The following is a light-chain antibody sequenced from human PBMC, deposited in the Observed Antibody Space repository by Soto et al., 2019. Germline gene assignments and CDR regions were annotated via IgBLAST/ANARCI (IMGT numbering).Light chain of an antibody. CDR1: SSDVGSYNL. V-gene: IGLV2-23*02. J-gene: IGLJ2*01. CDR3: CSYAGSSTPVV. Sequence: QSVLTQPASVSGSPGQSITISCTGTSSDVGSYNLVSWYQQHPGKAPKLMIYDVSKRPSGVSNRFSGSKSGNTASLTISGLQAEDEADYYCCSYAGSSTPVVFGGGTKLTVL. CDR2: DVS.